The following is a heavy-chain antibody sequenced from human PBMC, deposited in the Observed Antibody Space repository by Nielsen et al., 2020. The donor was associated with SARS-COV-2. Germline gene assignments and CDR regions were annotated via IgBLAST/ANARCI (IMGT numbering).Heavy chain of an antibody. J-gene: IGHJ6*02. V-gene: IGHV3-9*01. D-gene: IGHD2/OR15-2a*01. Sequence: LRLSCAASGFPFDDYAMHWVRQAPGKGLEWVSGISWNSGSIGYADSVKGRFTISRDNAKNSLYLQMNSLRAEDTALYYCAGIDYYYGMDVWGQGTTVTVSS. CDR1: GFPFDDYA. CDR3: AGIDYYYGMDV. CDR2: ISWNSGSI.